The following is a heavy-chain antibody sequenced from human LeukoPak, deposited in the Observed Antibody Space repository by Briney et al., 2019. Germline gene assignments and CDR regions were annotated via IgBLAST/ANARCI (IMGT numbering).Heavy chain of an antibody. D-gene: IGHD3-22*01. Sequence: GGSLRLSCAASGFTFSSYAMSWVRQAPGKGLEWVSAISGSGGSTYYADSVKGRFTISRDNSKNTLYLQMNSLRAEDTAVYYCGKDAPGGGYYYGEGKYYFDSGGQGALATSSS. J-gene: IGHJ4*02. V-gene: IGHV3-23*01. CDR3: GKDAPGGGYYYGEGKYYFDS. CDR2: ISGSGGST. CDR1: GFTFSSYA.